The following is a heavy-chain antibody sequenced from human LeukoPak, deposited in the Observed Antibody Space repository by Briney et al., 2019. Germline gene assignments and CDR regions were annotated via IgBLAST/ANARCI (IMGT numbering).Heavy chain of an antibody. CDR1: GDSLRRSNYY. D-gene: IGHD1-1*01. CDR2: IFYSGTT. V-gene: IGHV4-39*07. CDR3: ARSNWSEDAFDI. Sequence: PSETLSLTCTVSGDSLRRSNYYWGWIRQPPGKGLEWIGNIFYSGTTSYMPSLKSRVTISIDTSKNQFSMRLSSVTAADTALYYCARSNWSEDAFDIWGQGTMLTVSS. J-gene: IGHJ3*02.